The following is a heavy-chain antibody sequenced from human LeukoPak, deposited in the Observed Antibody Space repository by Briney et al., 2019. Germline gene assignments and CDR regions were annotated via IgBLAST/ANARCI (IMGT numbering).Heavy chain of an antibody. V-gene: IGHV3-53*01. Sequence: GGSLRLSCAASGFTVSSNYMSWVRQAPGKGLEWVSVVYSAGSTYYADSVKGRFTISSDNSKNTLYLQMNSLRAEDTAVYYCARLRWPHFDYWGQGTLVTVSS. CDR1: GFTVSSNY. CDR2: VYSAGST. D-gene: IGHD4-23*01. J-gene: IGHJ4*02. CDR3: ARLRWPHFDY.